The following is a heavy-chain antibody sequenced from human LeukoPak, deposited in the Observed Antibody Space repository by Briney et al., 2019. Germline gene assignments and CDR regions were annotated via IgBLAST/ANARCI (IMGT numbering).Heavy chain of an antibody. CDR1: GYTFTVYY. J-gene: IGHJ4*02. D-gene: IGHD2/OR15-2a*01. CDR2: INPNSGGT. V-gene: IGHV1-2*02. Sequence: ASVNVSCTSSGYTFTVYYMHWVRQAPGQGLEWMGWINPNSGGTNYAQKFQGRVTMTRDTSISTAYMELSRLRSDDTAVYYCARRLSRLSHQFDYWGQGTLVTVSS. CDR3: ARRLSRLSHQFDY.